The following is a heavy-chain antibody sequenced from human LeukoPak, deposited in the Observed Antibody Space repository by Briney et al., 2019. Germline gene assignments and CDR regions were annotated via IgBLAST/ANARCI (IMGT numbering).Heavy chain of an antibody. V-gene: IGHV3-48*01. J-gene: IGHJ4*02. CDR1: GFTFSSYG. Sequence: GGSLRLSCAASGFTFSSYGMHWVRQVPGKGLEWVSYIPGGSGTIHYADSVRGRFTISRDNAKNSLYLQMNNLRVEDTAIYYCAREGPDYWGQGTLVTVSS. CDR3: AREGPDY. CDR2: IPGGSGTI.